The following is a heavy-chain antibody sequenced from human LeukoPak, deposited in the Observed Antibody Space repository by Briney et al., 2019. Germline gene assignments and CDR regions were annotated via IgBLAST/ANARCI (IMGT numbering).Heavy chain of an antibody. D-gene: IGHD2-15*01. J-gene: IGHJ5*02. Sequence: GESLKISCKGSGYSFTSHWIGWVRQMPGKGLEWMGIIYPGDSDTRYSPSFQGQVTISADKSISTAYLQWSSLKASDTAMYYCARGAVGYCSGGSCQNWFDPWGQGTLVTVSS. CDR1: GYSFTSHW. CDR3: ARGAVGYCSGGSCQNWFDP. CDR2: IYPGDSDT. V-gene: IGHV5-51*01.